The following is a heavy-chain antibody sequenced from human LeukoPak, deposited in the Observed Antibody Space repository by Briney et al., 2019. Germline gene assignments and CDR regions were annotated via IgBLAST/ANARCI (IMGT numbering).Heavy chain of an antibody. J-gene: IGHJ6*02. CDR2: ISSSGSTI. D-gene: IGHD2-15*01. Sequence: PGGSLRLSCAASGFTFSDYYMSWIRQAPGKGLEWVSYISSSGSTIYYADSVKGRFTISRDNAKNSLYLQMNSLRAEDTAVYYCARDCSGGSCFPYYYYYGMDVWGQGTTVIVSS. V-gene: IGHV3-11*01. CDR1: GFTFSDYY. CDR3: ARDCSGGSCFPYYYYYGMDV.